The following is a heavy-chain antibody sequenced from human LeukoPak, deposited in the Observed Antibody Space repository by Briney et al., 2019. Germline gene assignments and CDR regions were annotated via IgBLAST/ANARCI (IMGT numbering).Heavy chain of an antibody. J-gene: IGHJ5*02. CDR3: ARGGSKGNWFDP. D-gene: IGHD3-16*01. V-gene: IGHV1-2*02. CDR2: INPDSGGT. CDR1: GYTFTDYY. Sequence: ASVKVSCKASGYTFTDYYMRWVRQAPGQGLEWMGWINPDSGGTNYAQKFQGRVTMTRDTSITTAYMELSRLRSDDTAVYYCARGGSKGNWFDPWGQGTLVTVSS.